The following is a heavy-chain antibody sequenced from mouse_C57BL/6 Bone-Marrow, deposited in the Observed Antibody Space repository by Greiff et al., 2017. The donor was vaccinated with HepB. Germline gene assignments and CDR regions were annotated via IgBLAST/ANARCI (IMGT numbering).Heavy chain of an antibody. CDR2: ISDGGSYT. J-gene: IGHJ2*01. CDR3: ARERGDENYFDY. V-gene: IGHV5-4*01. Sequence: EVKVEESGGGLVKPGGSLKLSCAASGFTFSSYAMSWVRQTPEKRLEWVATISDGGSYTYYPDNVKGRFTISRDNAKNNLYLQMSHLKSEDTAMYYCARERGDENYFDYWGQGTTLTVSS. CDR1: GFTFSSYA.